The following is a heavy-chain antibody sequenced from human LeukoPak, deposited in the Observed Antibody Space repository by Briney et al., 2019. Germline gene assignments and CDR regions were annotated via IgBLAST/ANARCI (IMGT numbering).Heavy chain of an antibody. Sequence: GASVKVSCKASGGTFSSYAISWVRQAPGQGLEWMGGIIPIFGTANYAQKFQGRVTITTDESTSTAYMELSSLRSEDTAVYYCASQAKQARAMDVWGKGTTVTVSS. D-gene: IGHD1/OR15-1a*01. V-gene: IGHV1-69*05. CDR2: IIPIFGTA. J-gene: IGHJ6*04. CDR1: GGTFSSYA. CDR3: ASQAKQARAMDV.